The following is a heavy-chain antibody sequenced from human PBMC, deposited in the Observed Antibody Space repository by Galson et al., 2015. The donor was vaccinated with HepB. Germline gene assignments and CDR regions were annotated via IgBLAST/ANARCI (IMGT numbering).Heavy chain of an antibody. CDR2: IKGDGNKK. Sequence: SLRPSCAASEFIFSNYWMSWVRQAPGKGLEWVANIKGDGNKKSYADSVKGRFVISRDNAKNSVYLQMNGLRAEDTAVYFCARDLNYMESWGQGTLVTVSS. V-gene: IGHV3-7*03. CDR3: ARDLNYMES. J-gene: IGHJ5*02. D-gene: IGHD3-10*01. CDR1: EFIFSNYW.